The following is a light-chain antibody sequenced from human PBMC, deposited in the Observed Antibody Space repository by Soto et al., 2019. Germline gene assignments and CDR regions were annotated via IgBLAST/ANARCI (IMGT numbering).Light chain of an antibody. J-gene: IGKJ2*01. CDR2: DAS. CDR1: QSVSGS. V-gene: IGKV3-11*01. Sequence: EIVLTQSPATLSLSPGERATLSCRASQSVSGSLAWYQQKPGQAPRLLIYDASNWATGIPSRCSASGSGTVFALTISSLEPEGAPVYYCHQRSHWVYTFGQGTKLAIK. CDR3: HQRSHWVYT.